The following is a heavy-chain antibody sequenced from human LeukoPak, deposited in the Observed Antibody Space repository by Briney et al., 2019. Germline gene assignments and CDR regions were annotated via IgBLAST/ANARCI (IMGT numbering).Heavy chain of an antibody. J-gene: IGHJ6*03. CDR3: ARAFYPGYYSYMAV. Sequence: SETLSLTCTVSGGSISSSSYYWGWIRQPPGEGLEWIGSIYYSGSTYYNPSLKSRVTISVDTSKNQFSLKLSSVTAADTAVYYCARAFYPGYYSYMAVWGKGTTVTVSS. CDR1: GGSISSSSYY. D-gene: IGHD3-3*02. CDR2: IYYSGST. V-gene: IGHV4-39*07.